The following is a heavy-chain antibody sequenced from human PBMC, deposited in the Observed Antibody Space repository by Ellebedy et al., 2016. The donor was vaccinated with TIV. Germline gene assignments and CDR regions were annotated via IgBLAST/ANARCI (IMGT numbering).Heavy chain of an antibody. Sequence: MPSETLSLTCTVSGDSINKRNSYWGWIRQPPGKGLEWIGSVYYSGTTYYSPSLKSRVTISVDTSKNQFSLKLSSVTAADTAVYYCARMRYCGGDCWYFDYWGQGTLVTVSS. J-gene: IGHJ4*02. CDR3: ARMRYCGGDCWYFDY. CDR2: VYYSGTT. V-gene: IGHV4-39*01. CDR1: GDSINKRNSY. D-gene: IGHD2-21*02.